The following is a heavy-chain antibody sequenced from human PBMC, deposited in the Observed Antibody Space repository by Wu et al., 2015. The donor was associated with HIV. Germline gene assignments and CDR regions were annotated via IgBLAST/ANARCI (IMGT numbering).Heavy chain of an antibody. J-gene: IGHJ3*02. CDR1: GGTFSNYA. CDR2: IIPIFGTP. D-gene: IGHD1-7*01. V-gene: IGHV1-69*13. Sequence: QVQLVQSGAEVKKPGSSVKVSCQAAGGTFSNYAISWVRQAPGQGLEWMGKIIPIFGTPIYTQKFQGRVTISADDSTSTAYMELSSLRSEDTAVYYCSRGSETELVMGLYSALEIWGQGT. CDR3: SRGSETELVMGLYSALEI.